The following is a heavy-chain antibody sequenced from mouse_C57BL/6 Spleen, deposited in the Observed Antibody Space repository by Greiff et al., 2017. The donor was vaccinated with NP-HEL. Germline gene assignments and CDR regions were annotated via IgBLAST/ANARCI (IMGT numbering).Heavy chain of an antibody. CDR1: GFTFSDYY. D-gene: IGHD2-1*01. J-gene: IGHJ2*01. Sequence: EVKLMESEGGLVQPGSSMKLSCTASGFTFSDYYMAWVRQVPEKGLEWVANINYDGSSTYYLDSLKSRFIISRDNAKNILYLQMSSLKSEDTATYYCARGYGNYGYWGQGTTLTVSS. CDR3: ARGYGNYGY. V-gene: IGHV5-16*01. CDR2: INYDGSST.